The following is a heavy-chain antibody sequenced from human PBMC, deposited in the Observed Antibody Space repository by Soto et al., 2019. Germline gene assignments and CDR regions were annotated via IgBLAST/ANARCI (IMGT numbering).Heavy chain of an antibody. Sequence: PGGSLRLSCAASGFTFSSYAMSWVRQAPGKGLEWVSAISGSGGSTYYADSVKGRFTISRDNSKNTLYLQMNSLRAEDTAVYYCAKALRGLDIVATIDYWGQGTLVTVSS. J-gene: IGHJ4*02. CDR1: GFTFSSYA. CDR2: ISGSGGST. CDR3: AKALRGLDIVATIDY. V-gene: IGHV3-23*01. D-gene: IGHD5-12*01.